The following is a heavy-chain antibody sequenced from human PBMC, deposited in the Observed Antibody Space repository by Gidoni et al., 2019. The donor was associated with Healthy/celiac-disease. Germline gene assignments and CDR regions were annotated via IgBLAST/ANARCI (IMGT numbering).Heavy chain of an antibody. Sequence: QVQLVQSGAEVQKPGSSVKVSCKASGGTFSSYAISWVRQAPGQGLEWMGGIIPIFGTANYAQKFQGRVTITADESTSTAYMELSSLRSEDTAVYYCARVDCSGGSCYSGYYYYGMDVWGQGTTVTVS. CDR2: IIPIFGTA. CDR1: GGTFSSYA. CDR3: ARVDCSGGSCYSGYYYYGMDV. J-gene: IGHJ6*02. D-gene: IGHD2-15*01. V-gene: IGHV1-69*01.